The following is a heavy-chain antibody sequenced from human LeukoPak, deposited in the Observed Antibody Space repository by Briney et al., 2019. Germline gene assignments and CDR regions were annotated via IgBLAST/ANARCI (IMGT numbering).Heavy chain of an antibody. Sequence: GGSLRLSCAASGFTFSSYAMSWVRQAPGKGLEWVSAISGSGGSTYYADSVKGRFTISRDNSKNTVYLQMNSLRVEDTAVYYCATDGWLRPFDYWGQGTLVTVSS. J-gene: IGHJ4*02. CDR3: ATDGWLRPFDY. CDR1: GFTFSSYA. V-gene: IGHV3-23*01. D-gene: IGHD5-12*01. CDR2: ISGSGGST.